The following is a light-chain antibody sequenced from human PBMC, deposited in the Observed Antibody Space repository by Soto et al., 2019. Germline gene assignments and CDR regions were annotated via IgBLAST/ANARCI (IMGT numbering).Light chain of an antibody. CDR2: DAS. J-gene: IGKJ2*01. CDR3: QQYNNWPPGYT. CDR1: QSIRNN. V-gene: IGKV3-11*01. Sequence: EIVLTQSPATLSLSPGERATLSCRASQSIRNNLAWYQQKPGQPPRLLIYDASYRATDIPARFSGSGSGTDFTLTISSLQSEDFAVYYCQQYNNWPPGYTFGQGTKVDIK.